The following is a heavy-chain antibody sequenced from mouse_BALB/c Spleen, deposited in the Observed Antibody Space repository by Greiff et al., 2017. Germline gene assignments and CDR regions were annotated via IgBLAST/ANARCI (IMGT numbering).Heavy chain of an antibody. Sequence: EVQLVESGGGLVQPGGSLKLSCAASGFTFSSYTMSWVRQTPEKRLEWVAYISNGGGSTYYPDTVKGRFTISRDNAKNTLYLQMSSLKSEDTAMYYCARHYGSSWGYFDVWGAGTTVTVSS. CDR2: ISNGGGST. CDR3: ARHYGSSWGYFDV. CDR1: GFTFSSYT. V-gene: IGHV5-12-2*01. J-gene: IGHJ1*01. D-gene: IGHD1-1*01.